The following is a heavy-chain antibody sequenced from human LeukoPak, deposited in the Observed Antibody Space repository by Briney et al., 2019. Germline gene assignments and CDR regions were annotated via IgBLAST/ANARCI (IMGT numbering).Heavy chain of an antibody. CDR2: IYYSGST. CDR1: GGSFSSYY. CDR3: AGAASGNYGHVQH. D-gene: IGHD4-17*01. J-gene: IGHJ1*01. V-gene: IGHV4-59*01. Sequence: SETLSPTCAVSGGSFSSYYWSWIRQPPGKGLEWIGYIYYSGSTNYNPSLKSRVTISVDTSKNQFSLKLSSVTAADTAVYYCAGAASGNYGHVQHWGQGTLVTVSS.